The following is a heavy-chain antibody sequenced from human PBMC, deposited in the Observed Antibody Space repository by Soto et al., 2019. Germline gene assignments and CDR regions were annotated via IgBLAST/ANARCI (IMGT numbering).Heavy chain of an antibody. CDR3: ARYGSWSYYTYYYYYYMDV. Sequence: GGSLRLSCAASGFTFSSYWMSWVRQAPGKGLEWVANIKQDGSEKYYVDSVKGRFTISRDNAKNSLYLQMNSLRAEDTAVYYCARYGSWSYYTYYYYYYMDVWGKGTTVTVSS. V-gene: IGHV3-7*01. CDR2: IKQDGSEK. J-gene: IGHJ6*03. CDR1: GFTFSSYW. D-gene: IGHD3-10*01.